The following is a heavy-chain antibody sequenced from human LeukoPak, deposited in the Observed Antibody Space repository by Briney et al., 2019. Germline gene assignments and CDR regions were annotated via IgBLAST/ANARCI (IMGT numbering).Heavy chain of an antibody. CDR1: GYTFSNYG. CDR2: ISAYSSNT. D-gene: IGHD4-17*01. Sequence: ASVKVSCKTSGYTFSNYGISWVRQAPGQGLEWMGWISAYSSNTNYARNFQGRVTMTTDTSTSTAYMGLRSLRFDDTAVYYCARVPYGDSNGFDYWGQGALVTVSS. V-gene: IGHV1-18*01. J-gene: IGHJ4*02. CDR3: ARVPYGDSNGFDY.